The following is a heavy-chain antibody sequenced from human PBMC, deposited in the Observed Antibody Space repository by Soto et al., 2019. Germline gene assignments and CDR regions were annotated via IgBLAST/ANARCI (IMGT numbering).Heavy chain of an antibody. CDR3: ARGKSSSWYGDWFDT. CDR2: INHSGST. CDR1: GGSFSGNY. D-gene: IGHD6-13*01. Sequence: PSETLSLTCAVCGGSFSGNYWSWIRQPPGKGLEWIGEINHSGSTNYNPSLKSRVTISVDTSKNQFSLKLSSVTAADTAVYYCARGKSSSWYGDWFDTWGQGTLVTVSS. J-gene: IGHJ5*02. V-gene: IGHV4-34*01.